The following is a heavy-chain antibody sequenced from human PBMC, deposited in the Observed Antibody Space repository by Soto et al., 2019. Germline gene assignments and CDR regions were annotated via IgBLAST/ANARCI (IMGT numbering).Heavy chain of an antibody. V-gene: IGHV3-30-3*01. D-gene: IGHD2-15*01. CDR1: GFTFSSYA. Sequence: QVQLVESGGGVVQPGRSLRLSCAASGFTFSSYAMHWVRQAPGKGLEWVAVMSYDGSNKYYADSVKGRFTISRDNSKNTLYLRMKSLRAEDTAVYYCARFKGCSGGSCYPYFDSWGQGTLVTVSS. CDR3: ARFKGCSGGSCYPYFDS. J-gene: IGHJ4*02. CDR2: MSYDGSNK.